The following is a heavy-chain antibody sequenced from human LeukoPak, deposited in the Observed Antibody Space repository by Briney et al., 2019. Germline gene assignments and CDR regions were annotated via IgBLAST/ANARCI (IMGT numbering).Heavy chain of an antibody. CDR2: TYYRSKCYN. V-gene: IGHV6-1*01. J-gene: IGHJ4*02. Sequence: QTLTLTCAISGDSVSSKSVAWNWIRQSPSRGLEWLGRTYYRSKCYNDYAVSVKSRITINPDTSKNQFSLQLNSVTPEDTAVYYCARFGESPYYFDYWGQGTLVTVSS. D-gene: IGHD3-10*01. CDR1: GDSVSSKSVA. CDR3: ARFGESPYYFDY.